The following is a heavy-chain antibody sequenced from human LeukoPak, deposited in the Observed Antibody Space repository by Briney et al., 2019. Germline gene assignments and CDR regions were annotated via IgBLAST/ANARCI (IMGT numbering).Heavy chain of an antibody. Sequence: GASVKVSCKASGYTFTSYGISWVRQAPGQGLEWMGGIIPIFGTANYAQKFQGRVTITADESTSTAYMELNSLRSEDTAVYYCARDRDSSGWYDYWGQGTLVTVSS. D-gene: IGHD6-19*01. CDR1: GYTFTSYG. V-gene: IGHV1-69*13. CDR2: IIPIFGTA. J-gene: IGHJ4*02. CDR3: ARDRDSSGWYDY.